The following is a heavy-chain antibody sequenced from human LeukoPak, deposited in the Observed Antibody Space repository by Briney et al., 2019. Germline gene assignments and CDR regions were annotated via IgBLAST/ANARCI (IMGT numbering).Heavy chain of an antibody. CDR2: INHSGST. D-gene: IGHD6-13*01. CDR1: GGSFSGYY. Sequence: SETLSLTCAVYGGSFSGYYWSWIRQPPGKGLEWIGEINHSGSTNYNPSLKSRVTISVDTSKNQFSLKLSSVTAADTAVYYCARLGIAAAGTNYWGQGTLVTVSS. V-gene: IGHV4-34*01. J-gene: IGHJ4*02. CDR3: ARLGIAAAGTNY.